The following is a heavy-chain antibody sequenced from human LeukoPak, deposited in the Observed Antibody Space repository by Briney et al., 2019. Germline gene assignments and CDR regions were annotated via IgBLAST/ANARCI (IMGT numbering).Heavy chain of an antibody. CDR3: ARLRYTYGKNFDY. V-gene: IGHV3-7*01. Sequence: GGSLRLSCEASGFTFKAYWMSWVRQAPGTGREWVANIQQDGSEKNYVDSVKGRFTISRDNARNSLYLEMNSLRAEDTAVYYCARLRYTYGKNFDYWGQGTLVTVSS. J-gene: IGHJ4*02. CDR1: GFTFKAYW. D-gene: IGHD5-18*01. CDR2: IQQDGSEK.